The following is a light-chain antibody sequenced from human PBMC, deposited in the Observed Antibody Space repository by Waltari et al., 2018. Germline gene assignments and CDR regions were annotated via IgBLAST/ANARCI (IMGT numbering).Light chain of an antibody. CDR3: QQYNSYSGT. V-gene: IGKV1-5*03. CDR1: QSISSW. J-gene: IGKJ2*01. Sequence: DIQMTQSPSTLSASVGDRVTITCRARQSISSWLAWYQQKPGKVPKLLIHKASSLASGVPSRFSGSGSGTEFTLTISSLQPDDFATYYCQQYNSYSGTFGQGTKVEIK. CDR2: KAS.